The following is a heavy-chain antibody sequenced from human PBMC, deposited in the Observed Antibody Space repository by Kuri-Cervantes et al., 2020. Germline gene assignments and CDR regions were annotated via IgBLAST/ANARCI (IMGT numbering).Heavy chain of an antibody. CDR2: ISGSGDKT. Sequence: GESLKISCAASGFTFINYAMSWVRQAPGKGLEWVSSISGSGDKTYYADSVKGRFTISRDNSKNTLYLQMNSLRAEDTAVYYCAEGGSYDILTGYRHYYTFNTMDVWGQGTTDTVSS. CDR3: AEGGSYDILTGYRHYYTFNTMDV. V-gene: IGHV3-23*01. D-gene: IGHD3-9*01. J-gene: IGHJ6*02. CDR1: GFTFINYA.